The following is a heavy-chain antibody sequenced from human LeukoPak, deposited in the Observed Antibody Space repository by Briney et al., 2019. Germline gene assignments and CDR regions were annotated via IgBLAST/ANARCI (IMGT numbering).Heavy chain of an antibody. CDR2: ISYDGSNK. CDR1: GFTFSSYG. CDR3: ARGSRPYYDFWSGYDAFDI. D-gene: IGHD3-3*01. V-gene: IGHV3-30*03. Sequence: QPGGSLRLSCAASGFTFSSYGMHWVRQAPGKGLEWVAVISYDGSNKYYADSVKGRFTISRDNSKNTLYLQMNSLRAEDTAVYYCARGSRPYYDFWSGYDAFDIWGQGTMVTVSS. J-gene: IGHJ3*02.